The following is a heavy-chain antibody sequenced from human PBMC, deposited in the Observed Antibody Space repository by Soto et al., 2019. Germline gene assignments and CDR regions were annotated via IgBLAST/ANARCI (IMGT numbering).Heavy chain of an antibody. D-gene: IGHD2-8*01. V-gene: IGHV3-33*01. CDR2: IWPDGNDK. CDR1: GFTFSAFA. CDR3: VRGSSCSNGVRYNLGWFGP. J-gene: IGHJ5*02. Sequence: GGSLRLSCTASGFTFSAFALHWVRQAPGKGLEWVAVIWPDGNDKYYADSVKGRFTISGDSSKITLSLQMNSLSAEDTAVYYCVRGSSCSNGVRYNLGWFGPWGQGTPVTVSS.